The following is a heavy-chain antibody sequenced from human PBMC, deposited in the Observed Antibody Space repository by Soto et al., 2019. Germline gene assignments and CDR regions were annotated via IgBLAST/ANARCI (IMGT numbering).Heavy chain of an antibody. D-gene: IGHD2-15*01. CDR3: ARDKGNFVVVVAATHDAFDI. Sequence: GGSLRLSCAASGFTFSSYSMNWVRQAPGKGLEWVSSISSSSCYIYYADSVKGRFTISRDNAKNSLYLQMNSLRAEDTAVYYCARDKGNFVVVVAATHDAFDIWGQGTMVTVSS. CDR2: ISSSSCYI. CDR1: GFTFSSYS. J-gene: IGHJ3*02. V-gene: IGHV3-21*01.